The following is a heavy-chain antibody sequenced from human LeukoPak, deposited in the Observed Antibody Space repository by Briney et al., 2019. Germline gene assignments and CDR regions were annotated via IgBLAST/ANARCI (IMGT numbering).Heavy chain of an antibody. J-gene: IGHJ4*02. CDR3: ARGEQRGSETVHFDF. CDR1: GASIGSSNW. CDR2: VYHSGDT. V-gene: IGHV4-4*02. D-gene: IGHD3-10*01. Sequence: PSGTLSLTCAVSGASIGSSNWWSWVRQPPGKGLEWIGEVYHSGDTNYNPSLRSRVTISADRSNNQFSLRLNSVTAADTAVFYCARGEQRGSETVHFDFWGQGILVTVSS.